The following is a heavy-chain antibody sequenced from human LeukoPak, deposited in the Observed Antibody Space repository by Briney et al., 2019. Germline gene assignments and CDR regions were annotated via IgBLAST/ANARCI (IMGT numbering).Heavy chain of an antibody. V-gene: IGHV3-23*01. CDR3: ARDRFLYSSSPFDP. CDR1: GFTFSNSA. D-gene: IGHD6-13*01. CDR2: ISGSYSST. Sequence: GGSLRLSCAASGFTFSNSAVSWVRQAPGKGLEWVSAISGSYSSTYYADSVKGRFTISRDNSKNTLYLQMDSLRAEDTAVYYCARDRFLYSSSPFDPWGQGTLVTVSS. J-gene: IGHJ5*02.